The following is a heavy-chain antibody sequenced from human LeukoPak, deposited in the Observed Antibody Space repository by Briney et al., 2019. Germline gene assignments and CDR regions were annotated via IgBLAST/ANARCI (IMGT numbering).Heavy chain of an antibody. D-gene: IGHD4-17*01. Sequence: GESLKISCKGSGYSFINYWISWVRQMPGKGLEWMGRIDPSDSYTNYSPSFQGHVTLSADKSINTAYLQWSSLKASDTAMYYCAKNSWYGDYVWDWFDPWGQGTLVTVSS. CDR2: IDPSDSYT. V-gene: IGHV5-10-1*01. CDR3: AKNSWYGDYVWDWFDP. CDR1: GYSFINYW. J-gene: IGHJ5*02.